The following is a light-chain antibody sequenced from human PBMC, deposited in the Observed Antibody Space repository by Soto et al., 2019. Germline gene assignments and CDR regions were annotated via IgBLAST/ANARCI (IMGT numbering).Light chain of an antibody. CDR3: QQYNNWPPLT. CDR1: QSISTN. Sequence: EMVMTQSPATLSVSPGERATLSCRASQSISTNLAWYQQKPGQAPRLLLYGASTRATGIPARFSGSGSGTDFTLTISSLQSEDFAVYYCQQYNNWPPLTFGGGTKVEIK. V-gene: IGKV3-15*01. J-gene: IGKJ4*01. CDR2: GAS.